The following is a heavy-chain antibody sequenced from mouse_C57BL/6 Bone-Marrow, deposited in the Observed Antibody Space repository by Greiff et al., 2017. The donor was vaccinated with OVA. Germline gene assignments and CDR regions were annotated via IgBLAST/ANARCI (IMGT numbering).Heavy chain of an antibody. Sequence: QVQLQQSGPELVKPGASVKISCKASGYTFTDYYINWVKQRPGQGLEWIGWIHPGSGNTKYNEKFKGKATLTVDTSSSTAYMQLSSLTSEDSAVYFCARERGIREFAYWGQGTLVTVSA. CDR1: GYTFTDYY. D-gene: IGHD2-12*01. CDR3: ARERGIREFAY. V-gene: IGHV1-84*01. CDR2: IHPGSGNT. J-gene: IGHJ3*01.